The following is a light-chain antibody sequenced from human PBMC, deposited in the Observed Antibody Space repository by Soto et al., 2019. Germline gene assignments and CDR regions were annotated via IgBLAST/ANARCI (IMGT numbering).Light chain of an antibody. CDR2: EVT. CDR1: SSDIGNYNY. J-gene: IGLJ3*02. V-gene: IGLV2-14*01. Sequence: QSVLTQPASVSGSPGQSITISCTGTSSDIGNYNYVSWYQQHPGKAPKLIIYEVTNRPSGVSDRFSGSKSGNTASLTISGLQAEDEADYHCSSYISSSSSWVFGGGTKLTVL. CDR3: SSYISSSSSWV.